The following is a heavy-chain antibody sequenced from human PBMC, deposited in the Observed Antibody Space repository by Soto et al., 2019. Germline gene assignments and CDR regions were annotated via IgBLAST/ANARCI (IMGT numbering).Heavy chain of an antibody. CDR2: IIPIFGTA. V-gene: IGHV1-69*01. CDR1: GGTFSSYA. J-gene: IGHJ5*02. D-gene: IGHD3-3*01. CDR3: ARGGVINVNWFDP. Sequence: QVQLVQSGAEVKKPGSSVKVSCKASGGTFSSYAISWVRQAPGQGREWTGGIIPIFGTANYEQKFQGRVTLPADESTRPAYMELRSLRSEDPAVYYCARGGVINVNWFDPWRQGTLVTVSS.